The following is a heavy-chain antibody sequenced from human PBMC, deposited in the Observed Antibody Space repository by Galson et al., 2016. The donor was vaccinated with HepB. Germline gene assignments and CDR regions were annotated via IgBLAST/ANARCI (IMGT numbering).Heavy chain of an antibody. J-gene: IGHJ1*01. CDR3: ARGGSGWSYPSSEYCFQH. CDR1: GFSFSNSG. V-gene: IGHV3-21*06. Sequence: SLRLSCAASGFSFSNSGMSWVRQAPGRGLEWVSGITRSGDATHYADFVKGRFTVSRDNAKNLLSLQMNSLRAEDTAVYYCARGGSGWSYPSSEYCFQHWGQGTLVTVSS. D-gene: IGHD6-19*01. CDR2: ITRSGDAT.